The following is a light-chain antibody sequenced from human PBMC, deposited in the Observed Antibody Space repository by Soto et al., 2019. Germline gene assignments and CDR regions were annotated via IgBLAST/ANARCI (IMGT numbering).Light chain of an antibody. J-gene: IGKJ1*01. Sequence: EIVLTQSPATLSSSPGERATLSCRASQTVFSRLAWYQHKPGQAPRLLIYGASSRATGIPDRFSGSGSGTDFTLTISRLEPEDFAVYYCHQYGSSPPTFGQGTKVDIK. CDR2: GAS. CDR1: QTVFSR. V-gene: IGKV3-20*01. CDR3: HQYGSSPPT.